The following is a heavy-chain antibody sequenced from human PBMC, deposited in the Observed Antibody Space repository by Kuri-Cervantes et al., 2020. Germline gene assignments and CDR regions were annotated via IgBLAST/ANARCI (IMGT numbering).Heavy chain of an antibody. CDR1: GFTFSDYY. CDR3: ARDDILTGYYLLGAFDI. D-gene: IGHD3-9*01. J-gene: IGHJ3*02. CDR2: ISSSSSYI. Sequence: GGSLRLSCAASGFTFSDYYMSWIRQAPGKGLEWVSYISSSSSYIYYADSVKGRFTISRDNAKNSLYLQMNSLRAEDTAVYYCARDDILTGYYLLGAFDIWGQGTMVTVSS. V-gene: IGHV3-11*06.